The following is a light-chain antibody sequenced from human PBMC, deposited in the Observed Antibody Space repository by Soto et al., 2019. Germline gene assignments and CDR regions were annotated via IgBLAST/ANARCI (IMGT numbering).Light chain of an antibody. Sequence: QAVLTEPASVCGSPGQSITISCTGTSSDVGGYNYVSWYQQHPGKAPKLMIYDVSSRPSGVSDRFSGSKSGNTASLTISGLQAEDEADYYCSSYTSSSTYVFGTGTKVTVL. CDR1: SSDVGGYNY. J-gene: IGLJ1*01. CDR3: SSYTSSSTYV. V-gene: IGLV2-14*01. CDR2: DVS.